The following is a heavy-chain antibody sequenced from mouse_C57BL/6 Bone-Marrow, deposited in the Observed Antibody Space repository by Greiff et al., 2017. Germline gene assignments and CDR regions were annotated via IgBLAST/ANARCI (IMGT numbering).Heavy chain of an antibody. CDR1: GFSLTSYG. D-gene: IGHD1-1*01. V-gene: IGHV2-2*01. Sequence: LVESGPGLVQPSQSLSITCTVSGFSLTSYGVHWVRQSPGKGLEWLGVIWSGGSTDYNAAFISRLSISKDNSKSQVFFKMNSLQADDTAIYYCARLYDWYFDVWGTGTTVTVSS. J-gene: IGHJ1*03. CDR3: ARLYDWYFDV. CDR2: IWSGGST.